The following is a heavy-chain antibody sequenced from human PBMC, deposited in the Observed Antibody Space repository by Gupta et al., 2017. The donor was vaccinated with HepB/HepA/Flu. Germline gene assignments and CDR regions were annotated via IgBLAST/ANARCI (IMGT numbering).Heavy chain of an antibody. CDR3: AKDNLSARSAPSRVVDY. D-gene: IGHD6-6*01. J-gene: IGHJ4*02. V-gene: IGHV3-30*18. CDR2: ISYDGSNK. Sequence: QVQLVGSGGVVVEPGRSLRLSCSASGFSFSGYGMHWVRPAPGKGLEWVAVISYDGSNKYYADSVKGRFTISRDNSKNTLYLQMNSLRAEDTAVYYCAKDNLSARSAPSRVVDYWGQGTLVTGSS. CDR1: GFSFSGYG.